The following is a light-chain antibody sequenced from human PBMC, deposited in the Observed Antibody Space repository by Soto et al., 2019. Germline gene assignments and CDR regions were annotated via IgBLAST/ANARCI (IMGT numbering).Light chain of an antibody. CDR3: QKYNSAPLT. CDR2: AAS. Sequence: DIQMTQSPSSLSASVGDRVTITCRASQNIFSYLSWYQHKPGKAPKLLIYAASTLQSGVPSRFSGSGSGTEFTLTISSLQPEDVAAYYCQKYNSAPLTFGGGTKVDIK. V-gene: IGKV1-39*01. J-gene: IGKJ4*01. CDR1: QNIFSY.